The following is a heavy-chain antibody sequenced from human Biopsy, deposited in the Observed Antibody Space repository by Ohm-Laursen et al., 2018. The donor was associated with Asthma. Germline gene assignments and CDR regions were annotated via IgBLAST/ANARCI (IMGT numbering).Heavy chain of an antibody. CDR3: ARAVDYSHYYCIDV. V-gene: IGHV1-18*01. Sequence: ASVKVSCKTSGYTFNSAGITWVRQAPGQGLEWMGWISVYNGNTKVAQKLQDGVTMITDTSTSTAYMELRSLRSDDTAVYFCARAVDYSHYYCIDVWGQGTTVTVS. J-gene: IGHJ6*02. CDR1: GYTFNSAG. D-gene: IGHD3-10*01. CDR2: ISVYNGNT.